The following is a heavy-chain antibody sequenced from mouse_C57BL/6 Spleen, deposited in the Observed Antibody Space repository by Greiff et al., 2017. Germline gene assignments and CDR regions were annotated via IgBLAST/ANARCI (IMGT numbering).Heavy chain of an antibody. CDR1: GYTFTSYW. CDR2: IDPSDSYT. D-gene: IGHD1-1*01. Sequence: QVQLQQPGAELVMPGASVKLSCKASGYTFTSYWMHWVKQRPGQGLEWIGEIDPSDSYTNYNQKFKGKSTLTVDKSSSTAYMQLSSLTSEDSAVYCCARKGSSGWYFDVWGTGATVTVSS. CDR3: ARKGSSGWYFDV. J-gene: IGHJ1*03. V-gene: IGHV1-69*01.